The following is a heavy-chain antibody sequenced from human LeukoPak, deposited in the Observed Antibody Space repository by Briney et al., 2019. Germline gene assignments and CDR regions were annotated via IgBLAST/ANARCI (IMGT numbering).Heavy chain of an antibody. CDR1: TFSFGDYT. Sequence: AGGSLRLSCTASTFSFGDYTMSWVRQAPGKGLEWVSSISSRGDAIDYADSVKGQFTISRDNAKNSLYLQMNSLRAEDMVVCYCARSPWSFDPGAQGALDSVSS. CDR2: ISSRGDAI. CDR3: ARSPWSFDP. V-gene: IGHV3-48*03. D-gene: IGHD2-8*01. J-gene: IGHJ5*02.